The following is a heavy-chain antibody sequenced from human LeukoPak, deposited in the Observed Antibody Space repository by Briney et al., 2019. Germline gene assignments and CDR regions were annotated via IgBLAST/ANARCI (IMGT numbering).Heavy chain of an antibody. V-gene: IGHV4-59*01. CDR1: GGSISSYY. J-gene: IGHJ4*02. Sequence: SETLSLTCTVSGGSISSYYWSWIRQPPGKGLEWIGYIYYSGSTNYNPSLKSRDTISVDTSKNQFSLKLSSVTAADTAVYYCARDLLGSSGWYAPLGYWGQGTLVTVSS. CDR2: IYYSGST. CDR3: ARDLLGSSGWYAPLGY. D-gene: IGHD6-19*01.